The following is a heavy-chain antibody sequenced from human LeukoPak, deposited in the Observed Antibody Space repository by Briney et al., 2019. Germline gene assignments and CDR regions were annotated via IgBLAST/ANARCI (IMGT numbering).Heavy chain of an antibody. CDR2: IYTSGST. J-gene: IGHJ6*03. V-gene: IGHV4-61*02. D-gene: IGHD3-22*01. CDR1: GGSISSGSYY. Sequence: SETLSLTCTVSGGSISSGSYYWSWIRQPAGKGLEWIGRIYTSGSTNYNPSLKSRVTISVDTSKNQFSLKLSSVTAADTAVYYCARAVYYYDSSGSGGQIYYYYYMDVWGKGTTVTISS. CDR3: ARAVYYYDSSGSGGQIYYYYYMDV.